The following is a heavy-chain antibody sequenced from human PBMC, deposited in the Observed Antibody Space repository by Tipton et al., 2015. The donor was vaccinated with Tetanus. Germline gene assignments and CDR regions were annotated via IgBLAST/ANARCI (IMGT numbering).Heavy chain of an antibody. D-gene: IGHD4-17*01. CDR1: GGSLRGGDHN. CDR2: ISSSGST. CDR3: ARLYRPRRYYGDFTDY. Sequence: TLSLTCSVSGGSLRGGDHNWSWIRQAPGKGLEWLAYISSSGSTNSNYFHKSRITMSRDTSKNQFSLKLASVTAADTAVYFCARLYRPRRYYGDFTDYWGQGTLVTVSS. V-gene: IGHV4-61*08. J-gene: IGHJ4*02.